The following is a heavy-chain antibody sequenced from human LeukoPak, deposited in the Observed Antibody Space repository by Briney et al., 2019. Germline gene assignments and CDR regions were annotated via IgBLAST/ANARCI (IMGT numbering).Heavy chain of an antibody. CDR1: GGSIDSSNYY. CDR3: ARGVYIVYDFLSSFAY. J-gene: IGHJ4*02. V-gene: IGHV4-39*07. Sequence: SETLSLTCTVSGGSIDSSNYYWGWIRQPPGKGLEWIGSIYHSGSTYYNPSLKSRVTISVDTSKNQFSLRLSSVTAADTAVYYRARGVYIVYDFLSSFAYWGQGNLVTVSS. D-gene: IGHD5/OR15-5a*01. CDR2: IYHSGST.